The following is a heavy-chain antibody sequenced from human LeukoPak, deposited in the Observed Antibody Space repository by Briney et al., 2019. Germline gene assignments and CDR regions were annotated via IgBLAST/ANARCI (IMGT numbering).Heavy chain of an antibody. CDR2: IYHSGST. V-gene: IGHV4-4*02. D-gene: IGHD3-10*01. CDR1: GGSISSSNW. CDR3: ARTTMVRGTYYMDV. J-gene: IGHJ6*03. Sequence: SETLSLTCAVSGGSISSSNWWSWVRQPPGKGLEWIGEIYHSGSTNYNPSLKSRVTISVDTSKNQFSLKLSSVTAADTAVYYCARTTMVRGTYYMDVWGKGTTVTISS.